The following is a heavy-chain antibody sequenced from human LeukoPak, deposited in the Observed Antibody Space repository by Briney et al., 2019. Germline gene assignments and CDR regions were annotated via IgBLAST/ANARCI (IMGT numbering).Heavy chain of an antibody. V-gene: IGHV4-34*01. D-gene: IGHD4-17*01. CDR1: GGSFSGYY. CDR3: ARVYGDHAFDI. J-gene: IGHJ3*02. Sequence: SETLSLTCGVYGGSFSGYYWNWIRQTPGKGLEWIGEITHSGSINYNPSLKSRVTISVDTSKNQFSLKLSSVTAADTAVYYCARVYGDHAFDIWGQGTMVTVSS. CDR2: ITHSGSI.